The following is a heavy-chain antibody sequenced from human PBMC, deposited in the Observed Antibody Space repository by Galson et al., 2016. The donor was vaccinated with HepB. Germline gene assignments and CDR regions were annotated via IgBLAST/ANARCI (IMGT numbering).Heavy chain of an antibody. J-gene: IGHJ4*02. CDR3: AATMRGGH. Sequence: QVQLQESGPGLVKPSETLSLTCSVSGASINSYYGSWIRQSPGKGLKWIGCVTRSGDTNYNPSLKSRVTISREPSKTQFTLRLTSGTAEETAIYYGAATMRGGHWGQGTLVTVSS. CDR1: GASINSYY. D-gene: IGHD3-16*01. V-gene: IGHV4-59*03. CDR2: VTRSGDT.